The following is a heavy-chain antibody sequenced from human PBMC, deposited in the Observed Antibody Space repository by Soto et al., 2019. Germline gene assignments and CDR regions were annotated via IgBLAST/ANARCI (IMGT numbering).Heavy chain of an antibody. J-gene: IGHJ4*02. V-gene: IGHV3-30*18. D-gene: IGHD3-22*01. CDR2: ISYDGSNK. CDR1: GFTFSSYG. CDR3: AKDNSYYDSSGYFDY. Sequence: GGSLRLSCAASGFTFSSYGMHWVRQAPGKGLEWVAVISYDGSNKYYADSVKGRFTISRDNSKNTLYLQMNSLRAEDTAVYYCAKDNSYYDSSGYFDYWGQGTLVTVSS.